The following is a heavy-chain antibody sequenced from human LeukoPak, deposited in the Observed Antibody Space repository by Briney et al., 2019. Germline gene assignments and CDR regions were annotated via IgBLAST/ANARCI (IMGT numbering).Heavy chain of an antibody. V-gene: IGHV1-69*06. CDR2: IIPIFGTA. D-gene: IGHD6-19*01. CDR3: ARDCSSGCYPDY. Sequence: SVKVSCKASGGTFSSYAISWVRQAPGQGLEWMGRIIPIFGTANYAQKFQGRVTITADKSTSTAYMELSSLRSEDTAVYYCARDCSSGCYPDYWGPGTLVTVSS. J-gene: IGHJ4*02. CDR1: GGTFSSYA.